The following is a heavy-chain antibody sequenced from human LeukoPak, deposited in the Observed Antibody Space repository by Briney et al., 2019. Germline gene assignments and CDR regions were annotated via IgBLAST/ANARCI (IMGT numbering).Heavy chain of an antibody. D-gene: IGHD6-19*01. CDR3: AKDRRQWPTDFDY. V-gene: IGHV3-23*01. CDR1: GFTFSTYA. Sequence: GGSLRLSCAASGFTFSTYAVIWVRQAPGKGLEWVSGISGSAGSTYYADSVKGRFTISRDNSKNTLYLQMNSLRAEDTAVYYCAKDRRQWPTDFDYWGQGALVTVSS. J-gene: IGHJ4*02. CDR2: ISGSAGST.